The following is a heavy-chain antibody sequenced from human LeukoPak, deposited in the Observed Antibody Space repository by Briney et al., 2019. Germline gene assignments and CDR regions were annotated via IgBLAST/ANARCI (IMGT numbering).Heavy chain of an antibody. J-gene: IGHJ4*02. CDR2: TYYRSKWYN. CDR1: GDSVSSNSDA. V-gene: IGHV6-1*01. CDR3: AREALAPFDY. D-gene: IGHD6-19*01. Sequence: SQTLSLTCAISGDSVSSNSDAWHWIRQSPSRGLEWLGRTYYRSKWYNDYAVSVKSRITVNPDTSKNQFSLQLNSVTPEDTAVYYCAREALAPFDYWGQGTLVTVSS.